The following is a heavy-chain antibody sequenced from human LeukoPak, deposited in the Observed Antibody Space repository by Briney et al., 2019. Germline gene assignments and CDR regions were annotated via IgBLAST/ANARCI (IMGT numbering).Heavy chain of an antibody. CDR3: ATSDYGDYMLDY. CDR2: IYYSGST. D-gene: IGHD4-17*01. Sequence: SETLSLTCTVSGGSISSYYWSWIRQPPGKGLEWIGYIYYSGSTNYNPSLKSRVTISVDTSKNQFSLKLSSVTAADTAVYYCATSDYGDYMLDYWGQGTLVTVSS. V-gene: IGHV4-59*01. CDR1: GGSISSYY. J-gene: IGHJ4*02.